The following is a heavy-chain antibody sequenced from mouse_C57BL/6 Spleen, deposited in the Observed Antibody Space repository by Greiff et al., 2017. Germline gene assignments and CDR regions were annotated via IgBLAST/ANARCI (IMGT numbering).Heavy chain of an antibody. CDR1: GYAFTNYL. J-gene: IGHJ1*03. CDR3: ARRLGPYWDLDV. V-gene: IGHV1-54*01. CDR2: INPGSGGT. D-gene: IGHD4-1*01. Sequence: QVQLQQSGAELVRPGTSVKVSCKASGYAFTNYLIEWVKQRPGQGLEWIGVINPGSGGTNYNEKFKGKATLTADKSSSTAYMQLSSLTSEDSAVYFCARRLGPYWDLDVWGTGTTVTVSS.